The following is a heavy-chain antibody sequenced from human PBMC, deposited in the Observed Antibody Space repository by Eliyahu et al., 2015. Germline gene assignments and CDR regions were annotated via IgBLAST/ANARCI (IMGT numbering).Heavy chain of an antibody. CDR1: GFXFSNXX. J-gene: IGHJ6*03. CDR3: VKDRGYGDFAGAHYYYMDA. CDR2: ITFHGDST. D-gene: IGHD4-17*01. Sequence: DVQLVESGGGLVQPGGSLXLSCSVSGFXFSNXXXAXWARQAPGKGLEFVSGITFHGDSTYYADSVKGRFTLSRDNSKNKMYLQMTNVRLEDTAVYYCVKDRGYGDFAGAHYYYMDAWGTGTTVTVSS. V-gene: IGHV3-64D*06.